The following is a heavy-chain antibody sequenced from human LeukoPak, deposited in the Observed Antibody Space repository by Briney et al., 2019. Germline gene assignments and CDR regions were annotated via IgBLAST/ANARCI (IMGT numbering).Heavy chain of an antibody. CDR3: GRDYRASGIILVFDY. V-gene: IGHV1-18*01. CDR1: GYTFTNYD. D-gene: IGHD3-10*01. CDR2: ISAYNGNT. Sequence: ASVKVSCKASGYTFTNYDISWVRQAPGQGLEWMGWISAYNGNTNYAQNFQGRVTMTTDTSTSTAYMELRSLRSDDTAVYYCGRDYRASGIILVFDYWGQGTLVTVSS. J-gene: IGHJ4*02.